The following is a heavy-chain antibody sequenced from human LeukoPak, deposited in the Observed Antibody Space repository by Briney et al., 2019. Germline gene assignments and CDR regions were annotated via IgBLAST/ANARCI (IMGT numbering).Heavy chain of an antibody. CDR1: GYTFTGYY. J-gene: IGHJ4*02. V-gene: IGHV1-2*02. CDR2: INPNSGGT. CDR3: VFASIREPFDY. D-gene: IGHD1-26*01. Sequence: ASVKVSCKASGYTFTGYYMHWVRQAPGQGLEWMGWINPNSGGTNYAQKFQGRVAMTRGTSISTAYMELSRLRSDDTAVYYCVFASIREPFDYWGQGTLVTVSS.